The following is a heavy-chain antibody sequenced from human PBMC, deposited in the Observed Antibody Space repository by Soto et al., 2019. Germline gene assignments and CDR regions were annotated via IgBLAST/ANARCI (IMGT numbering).Heavy chain of an antibody. Sequence: QVQLQESGPGLVKPSQTLSLTCTVSGGSISSGGYYWSWIRQHPGKGLEWIGYIYYSGSTYYNPSLKSRVTISVDTSKNQFSLKLSSVTAADTAVYYCVKRSSGYSHWLGAFDIWGQGTMVTVSS. CDR2: IYYSGST. CDR3: VKRSSGYSHWLGAFDI. J-gene: IGHJ3*02. CDR1: GGSISSGGYY. V-gene: IGHV4-31*03. D-gene: IGHD5-18*01.